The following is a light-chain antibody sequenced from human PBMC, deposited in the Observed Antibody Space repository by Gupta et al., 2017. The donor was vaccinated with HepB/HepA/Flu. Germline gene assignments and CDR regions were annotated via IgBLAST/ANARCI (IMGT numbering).Light chain of an antibody. CDR2: EDN. Sequence: NSMLTLLHSVSESSGEPVTISCPRSGGSIATYYVQWSRPRPGSAPTTMISEDNRSPTVVPDQLSSSIDSSSNSASLTISGQKPEDEADYYCQSYESNNHVVFGGGTKLTVL. CDR3: QSYESNNHVV. V-gene: IGLV6-57*03. CDR1: GGSIATYY. J-gene: IGLJ2*01.